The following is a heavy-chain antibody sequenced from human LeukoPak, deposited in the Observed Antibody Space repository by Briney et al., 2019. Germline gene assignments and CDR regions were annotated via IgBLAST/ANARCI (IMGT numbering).Heavy chain of an antibody. CDR3: ARDLYSGYGGYFDS. D-gene: IGHD5-12*01. CDR1: DGSISSGSYY. Sequence: SETLSLTCTVSDGSISSGSYYWSWIRQSAGKGLEWIGRVYTSGSTNYNPSLKSRVTISVDKSKNHFSLNLTSVTAADTAVYFCARDLYSGYGGYFDSWGQGTLVTVSS. CDR2: VYTSGST. J-gene: IGHJ4*02. V-gene: IGHV4-61*02.